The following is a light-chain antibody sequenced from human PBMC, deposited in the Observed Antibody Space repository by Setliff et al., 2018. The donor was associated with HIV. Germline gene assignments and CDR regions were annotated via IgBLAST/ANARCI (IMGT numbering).Light chain of an antibody. CDR2: QDI. CDR3: QAWDSRTVV. J-gene: IGLJ2*01. Sequence: SYELTHPPSVSVSPGQTASITCSGHKLGDRYVSWYQQKPRQSPVLVMYQDIKRPSGIPERFSGSNSGNRATLTISGTQAMDEADYYCQAWDSRTVVFGGGTK. V-gene: IGLV3-1*01. CDR1: KLGDRY.